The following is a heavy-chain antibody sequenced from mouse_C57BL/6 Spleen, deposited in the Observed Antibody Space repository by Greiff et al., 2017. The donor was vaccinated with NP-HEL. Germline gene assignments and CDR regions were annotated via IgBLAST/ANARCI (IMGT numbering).Heavy chain of an antibody. Sequence: VQLQQPGAELVRPGSSVKLSCKASGYTFTSYWMHWVKQRPIQGLEWIGNIDPSDSETHYNQKFKDKATLTVDKSSSTAYMQLSSLTSEDSAVYYCARWTPGDYAMDYWGQGTSVTVSS. V-gene: IGHV1-52*01. CDR3: ARWTPGDYAMDY. J-gene: IGHJ4*01. CDR2: IDPSDSET. CDR1: GYTFTSYW.